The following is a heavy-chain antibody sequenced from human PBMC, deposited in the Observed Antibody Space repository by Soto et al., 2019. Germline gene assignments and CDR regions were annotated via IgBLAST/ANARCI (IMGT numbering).Heavy chain of an antibody. CDR3: TRDLPNVDIVALFDY. CDR2: ISAYNGNT. J-gene: IGHJ4*02. D-gene: IGHD5-12*01. V-gene: IGHV1-18*01. Sequence: QVQLVQSGAEVKKPGASVKVSCKASGYTFTSYGISWVRQAPGQGREWIGWISAYNGNTNYAQKLQGRGTMTTDTATSTAYMELRSLRSDDTAVYYCTRDLPNVDIVALFDYWGQGTLVTVTS. CDR1: GYTFTSYG.